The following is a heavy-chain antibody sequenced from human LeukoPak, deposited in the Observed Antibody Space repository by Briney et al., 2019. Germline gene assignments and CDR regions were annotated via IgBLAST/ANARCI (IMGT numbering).Heavy chain of an antibody. CDR3: ARDNSVRDEAWWFNP. CDR2: ISPSGGST. J-gene: IGHJ5*02. D-gene: IGHD5-24*01. V-gene: IGHV1-46*01. Sequence: ASVKVSCKAFGYTFTSNYMHWVRQAPGQGPEWMGVISPSGGSTTYAQKFQGRVTLTRDMSTSTDYLELSSLRSEDTAVYYCARDNSVRDEAWWFNPWGQGTLVNVFS. CDR1: GYTFTSNY.